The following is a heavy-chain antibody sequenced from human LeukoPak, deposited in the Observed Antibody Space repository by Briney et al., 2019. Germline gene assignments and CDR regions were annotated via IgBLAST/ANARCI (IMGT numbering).Heavy chain of an antibody. D-gene: IGHD3-10*01. J-gene: IGHJ3*02. CDR2: INHSGST. CDR3: AKSNGYGLVDI. Sequence: SETLSLTCAVYGGSFSGYYWSWIRQPPGKGLEWIGEINHSGSTNYSPSLKSRVTISLDTSRNQFSLKLNSVTAADTAVYYCAKSNGYGLVDIWGQGTMVTVSS. CDR1: GGSFSGYY. V-gene: IGHV4-34*01.